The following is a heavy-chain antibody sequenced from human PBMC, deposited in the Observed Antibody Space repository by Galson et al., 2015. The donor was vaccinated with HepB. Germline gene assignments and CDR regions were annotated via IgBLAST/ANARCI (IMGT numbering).Heavy chain of an antibody. CDR3: ARDLADYGGNS. D-gene: IGHD4-23*01. CDR2: ISYDGSNK. Sequence: SLRLSCAASGFTISDYGMHWVRQAPGKGLEWVAVISYDGSNKYYADSVKGRFTISRDNSKNTLYLQMNSLRAEDTAVYYCARDLADYGGNSGGQGTLVTVSS. CDR1: GFTISDYG. J-gene: IGHJ5*01. V-gene: IGHV3-33*05.